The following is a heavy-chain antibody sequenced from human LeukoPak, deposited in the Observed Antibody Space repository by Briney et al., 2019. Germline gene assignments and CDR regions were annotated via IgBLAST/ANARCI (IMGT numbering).Heavy chain of an antibody. CDR1: GYSITSGYN. D-gene: IGHD6-13*01. CDR2: IHHSGGT. Sequence: SETLSLTCAVSGYSITSGYNRGWLRDPPRKGLEWSGSIHHSGGTYYNPTFQSRVTMTVDTSKSPSSMKLSCLTADDTAGYYCARFGHHRYRSSWYDRQANLFDRWGQGTLVTVSS. CDR3: ARFGHHRYRSSWYDRQANLFDR. V-gene: IGHV4-38-2*01. J-gene: IGHJ5*02.